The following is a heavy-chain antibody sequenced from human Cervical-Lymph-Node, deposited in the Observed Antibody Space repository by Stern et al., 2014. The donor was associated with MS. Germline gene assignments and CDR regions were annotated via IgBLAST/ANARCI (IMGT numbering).Heavy chain of an antibody. CDR1: GGTFSNLA. J-gene: IGHJ6*02. CDR2: IIPFFDQA. D-gene: IGHD2-2*01. CDR3: ATGTISGGYAGEYYYYGMDV. Sequence: QVQLVQSGPEVEKPGSSVRVSCKASGGTFSNLAINWVRQAPGQGLEWMGGIIPFFDQAHYAQNFQDRLTIVADKPTSTAFLDLRSLRSEDTAVYYCATGTISGGYAGEYYYYGMDVWGQGTTVTVSS. V-gene: IGHV1-69*06.